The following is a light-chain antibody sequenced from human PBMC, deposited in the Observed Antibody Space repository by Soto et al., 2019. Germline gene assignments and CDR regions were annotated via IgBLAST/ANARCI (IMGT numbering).Light chain of an antibody. Sequence: DIVMTQSPDSLAVSLGERATINCKSSQTILSSDKNYLAWYQQTPGQPPKLLIYWASARESGVPDRFSGSGSGTDFTLTISSLQAEDVAVYYCQQYYNTPLTFGGGTKVEI. CDR3: QQYYNTPLT. J-gene: IGKJ4*01. CDR2: WAS. CDR1: QTILSSDKNY. V-gene: IGKV4-1*01.